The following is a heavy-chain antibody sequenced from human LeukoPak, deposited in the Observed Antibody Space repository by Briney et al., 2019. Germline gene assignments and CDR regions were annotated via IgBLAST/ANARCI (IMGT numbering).Heavy chain of an antibody. CDR3: AAAGQWESLDFDY. J-gene: IGHJ4*02. D-gene: IGHD1-26*01. CDR2: IVVGSGKR. V-gene: IGHV1-58*02. CDR1: GFTFTSSA. Sequence: TSVKVSCKASGFTFTSSAMQWVRQARGQRREWIGWIVVGSGKRNYAQKFQERVTITRDMSTSTAYMELSSLRSEDTAVYYCAAAGQWESLDFDYWGQGTLVTVSS.